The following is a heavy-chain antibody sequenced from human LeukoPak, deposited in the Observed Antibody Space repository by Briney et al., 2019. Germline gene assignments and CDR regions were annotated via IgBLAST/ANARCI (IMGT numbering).Heavy chain of an antibody. Sequence: SLTPSCVASGFPFSTYAMTWVRQAPGDGLEWVSAIGGSGSRTYSADSVKGRFTIYRDNSKNTLYLQMNSLRAEDTAVYYCAGSIAVAGTIDYWGQGTLVTVSS. CDR3: AGSIAVAGTIDY. D-gene: IGHD6-19*01. V-gene: IGHV3-23*01. CDR2: IGGSGSRT. CDR1: GFPFSTYA. J-gene: IGHJ4*02.